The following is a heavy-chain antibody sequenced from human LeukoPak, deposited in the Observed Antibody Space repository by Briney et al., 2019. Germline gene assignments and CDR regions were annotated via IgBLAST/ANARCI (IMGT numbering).Heavy chain of an antibody. D-gene: IGHD1-26*01. Sequence: MASQTLSLTCTVSGGSISSGGYYWSWIRQPPGKGLEWIGYIYHSGSTYYNPSLKSRVTISVDRSKNQFSLKLSSVTAADTAVYYCARGKPPVELGIFDYWGQGTLVTVSS. CDR3: ARGKPPVELGIFDY. V-gene: IGHV4-30-2*01. J-gene: IGHJ4*02. CDR1: GGSISSGGYY. CDR2: IYHSGST.